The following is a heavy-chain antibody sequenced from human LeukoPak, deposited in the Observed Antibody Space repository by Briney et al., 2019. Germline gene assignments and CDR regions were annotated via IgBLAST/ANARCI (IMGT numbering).Heavy chain of an antibody. Sequence: GGSLRLSCAAFGFTFSSYSMNWVRQAPGKGLEWVSSISSSSSYIYYADSVKGRFTISRDNAKNSLYLQMNSLRAEDTAVYYCARDRIAVAGNNYYYGMDVWGQGTTVTVSS. CDR2: ISSSSSYI. V-gene: IGHV3-21*01. CDR1: GFTFSSYS. J-gene: IGHJ6*02. CDR3: ARDRIAVAGNNYYYGMDV. D-gene: IGHD6-19*01.